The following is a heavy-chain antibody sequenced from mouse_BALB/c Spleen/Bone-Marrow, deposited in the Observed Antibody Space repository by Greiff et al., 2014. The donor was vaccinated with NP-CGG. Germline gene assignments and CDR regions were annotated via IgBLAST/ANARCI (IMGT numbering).Heavy chain of an antibody. CDR1: GYTFSHYW. J-gene: IGHJ2*01. CDR2: ILPGTGST. D-gene: IGHD1-2*01. Sequence: VQLQQSGAEPMKPGASVKISCKATGYTFSHYWIEWVKQRPGHGLEWIGEILPGTGSTKYNEKFKGKATITADTSSSTAYMQLSSLTSEDSAVYYCTRSLRRYFDYWGRGTTLTVSS. V-gene: IGHV1-9*01. CDR3: TRSLRRYFDY.